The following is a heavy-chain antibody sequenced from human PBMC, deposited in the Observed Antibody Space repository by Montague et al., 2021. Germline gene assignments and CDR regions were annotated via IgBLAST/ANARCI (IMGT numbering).Heavy chain of an antibody. CDR2: IFWDDDK. J-gene: IGHJ3*01. Sequence: PALVKPTQTLTLACTFSGFSLATSGAGVAWLRQPPGKALEWLALIFWDDDKRYSPSLKSRLTITKDTTKNQVVPTLTNMDPVDTATYFCAPKIAAHKAHDGFSVWGQGTVVTVSA. CDR1: GFSLATSGAG. D-gene: IGHD6-13*01. V-gene: IGHV2-5*02. CDR3: APKIAAHKAHDGFSV.